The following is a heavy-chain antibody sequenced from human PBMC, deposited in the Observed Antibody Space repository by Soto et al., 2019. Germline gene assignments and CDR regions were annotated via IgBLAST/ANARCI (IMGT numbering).Heavy chain of an antibody. CDR3: AKDMTTVTKSFDY. D-gene: IGHD4-17*01. Sequence: QVQLVESGGGVVQPGASLRLSCAGSGFIFSTYGMHWVRQAPGKGLEWVAVISYDETKRNYAASVKGRFTISRDNSANTLYLQMNSLRVDDTAVYYCAKDMTTVTKSFDYWGQGTLVTVSS. V-gene: IGHV3-30*18. CDR1: GFIFSTYG. CDR2: ISYDETKR. J-gene: IGHJ4*02.